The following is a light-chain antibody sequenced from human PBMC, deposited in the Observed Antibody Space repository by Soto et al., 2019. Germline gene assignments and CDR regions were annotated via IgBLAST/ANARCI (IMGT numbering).Light chain of an antibody. V-gene: IGKV1-39*01. J-gene: IGKJ5*01. CDR2: AAS. CDR1: QSISSY. Sequence: DIQMTQSPSSLSASVGDRVTITCRASQSISSYLNWYQQKPGKAPKLLIYAASSLQSGVPSRFSGSASGTDFTLTISSLQPEDFPTYYCQQSYSTPRTFGQGTRLEIK. CDR3: QQSYSTPRT.